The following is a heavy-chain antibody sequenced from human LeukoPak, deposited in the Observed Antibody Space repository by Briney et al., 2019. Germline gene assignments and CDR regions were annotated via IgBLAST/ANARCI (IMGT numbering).Heavy chain of an antibody. CDR1: GGTFSSYA. V-gene: IGHV1-69*06. Sequence: EASVKVSCKASGGTFSSYAISWVRQAPGQGLEWMGGIIPIFGTANYAQKFQGRVTITADKSTSTAYMELSSLRSEDTAVYYCAREWGCIAAARYKGNNWFDPWGQGTLVTVSS. CDR3: AREWGCIAAARYKGNNWFDP. CDR2: IIPIFGTA. J-gene: IGHJ5*02. D-gene: IGHD6-13*01.